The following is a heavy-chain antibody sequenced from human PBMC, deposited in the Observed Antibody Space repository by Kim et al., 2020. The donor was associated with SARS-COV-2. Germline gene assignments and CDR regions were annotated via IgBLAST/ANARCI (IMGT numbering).Heavy chain of an antibody. CDR1: GFTFSDYY. CDR2: ISSSSSYT. Sequence: GGSLRLSCAASGFTFSDYYMSWIRQAPGKGLEWVSYISSSSSYTNYADSVKGRFTIFRDNAKNSLYLQMNSLRAEDTAVYYCARDWGVVVPAADDSVAFDPWGQGTLVTVSS. CDR3: ARDWGVVVPAADDSVAFDP. J-gene: IGHJ5*02. V-gene: IGHV3-11*05. D-gene: IGHD2-2*01.